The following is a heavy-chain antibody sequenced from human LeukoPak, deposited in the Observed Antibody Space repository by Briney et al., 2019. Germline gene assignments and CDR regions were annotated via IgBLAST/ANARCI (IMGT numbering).Heavy chain of an antibody. CDR1: GFTFSSYW. D-gene: IGHD2-2*01. J-gene: IGHJ4*02. Sequence: GGSLRLSCAASGFTFSSYWMHWVRQAPGKGLVWVSRIDTDGSITNYADSVKGRFTISRDNAKNTLYLQMNSLRAEDTAIYYCLSSTSWYWGQGTLVTVSS. CDR3: LSSTSWY. CDR2: IDTDGSIT. V-gene: IGHV3-74*01.